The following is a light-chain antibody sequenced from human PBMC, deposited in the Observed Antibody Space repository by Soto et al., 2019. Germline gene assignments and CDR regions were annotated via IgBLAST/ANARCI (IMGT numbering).Light chain of an antibody. Sequence: QSFLTEPPSLSGSPGQSVTISCTGTSTDFVGYNRVSWYQQPPGTAPKLMIYEVSKRPSGVPDRFSGSKSGNTASLTISGLQAADEADYYCSLYTSENAYVFGTGTKVTVL. CDR2: EVS. CDR3: SLYTSENAYV. CDR1: STDFVGYNR. V-gene: IGLV2-18*01. J-gene: IGLJ1*01.